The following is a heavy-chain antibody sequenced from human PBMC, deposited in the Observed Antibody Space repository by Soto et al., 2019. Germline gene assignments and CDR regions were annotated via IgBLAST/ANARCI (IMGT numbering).Heavy chain of an antibody. CDR1: GGSFSGYY. CDR3: ARDKGRYGMDV. Sequence: QVQLQQWGAGLLKPSETLSLTCAVYGGSFSGYYWSWIRQPPGKGLEWIGEINHSGSTNYNPSLRSPVTIAVDPSKNPFSLKLSSVTAADTAVYYCARDKGRYGMDVWGQGTTVTVSS. V-gene: IGHV4-34*01. J-gene: IGHJ6*02. CDR2: INHSGST.